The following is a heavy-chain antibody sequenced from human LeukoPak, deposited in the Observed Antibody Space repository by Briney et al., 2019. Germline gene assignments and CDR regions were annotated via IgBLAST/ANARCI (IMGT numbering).Heavy chain of an antibody. CDR2: IYYTGTT. CDR1: GGSISSSSYY. Sequence: PSETLSLTCTVSGGSISSSSYYWGWIRQPPGKGLEWIAYIYYTGTTNYNPSLKSRVTISVDTSKNQFSLKLSSVTAADTAVYYCARHGVGANWFDPWGQGTLVTVSS. D-gene: IGHD1-26*01. J-gene: IGHJ5*02. CDR3: ARHGVGANWFDP. V-gene: IGHV4-61*05.